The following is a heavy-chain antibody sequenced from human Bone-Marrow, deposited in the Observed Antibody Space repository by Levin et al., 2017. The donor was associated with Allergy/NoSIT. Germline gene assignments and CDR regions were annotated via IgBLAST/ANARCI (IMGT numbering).Heavy chain of an antibody. D-gene: IGHD3-3*01. CDR3: ARDSGHYDFWSGYPSRAFDY. Sequence: SETLSLTCTVSGGSISSYYWSWIRQPPGKGLEWIGYIYYSGSTNYNPSLKSRVTISVDTSKNQFSLKLSSVTAADTAVYYCARDSGHYDFWSGYPSRAFDYWGQGTLVTVSS. CDR1: GGSISSYY. J-gene: IGHJ4*02. V-gene: IGHV4-59*01. CDR2: IYYSGST.